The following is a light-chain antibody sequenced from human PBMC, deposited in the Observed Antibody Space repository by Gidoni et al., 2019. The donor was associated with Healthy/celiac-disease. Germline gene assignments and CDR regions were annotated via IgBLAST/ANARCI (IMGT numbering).Light chain of an antibody. Sequence: DIVMTQSPDSLSVSLGRRATINCKSSQGVLYTSNNKNYLAWYQQNPGQPPKLLIYWASTRESGVPDRFSGSGSGTDFTLTISSLQAEDVAVYYCQQYYSTPLTFGGGTKVEIK. J-gene: IGKJ4*01. CDR3: QQYYSTPLT. CDR1: QGVLYTSNNKNY. V-gene: IGKV4-1*01. CDR2: WAS.